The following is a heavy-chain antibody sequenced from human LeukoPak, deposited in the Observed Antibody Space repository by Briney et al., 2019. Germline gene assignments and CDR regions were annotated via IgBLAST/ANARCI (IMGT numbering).Heavy chain of an antibody. Sequence: KPSETLSLTCTVSGGSISSYYWSWIRQPPGKGLEWVGYIYYSGSTNYNPSLKSRATISVDTSKNQFSLKLSSVTAAHTAVYYCATGTAAAVSGAPPGTYWYFDLWGRGTLVTVSS. D-gene: IGHD6-13*01. CDR1: GGSISSYY. CDR2: IYYSGST. CDR3: ATGTAAAVSGAPPGTYWYFDL. V-gene: IGHV4-59*01. J-gene: IGHJ2*01.